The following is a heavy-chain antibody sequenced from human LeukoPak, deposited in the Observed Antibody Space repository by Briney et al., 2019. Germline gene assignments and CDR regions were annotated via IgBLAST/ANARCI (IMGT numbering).Heavy chain of an antibody. D-gene: IGHD5-12*01. J-gene: IGHJ4*02. Sequence: PSETLSLTCTVSGGSISSGSYYWSWIRQPAGKGLEWIGRIYTSGSTKYNPSLKSRVTISVDTSKNQFFLNLSSVTAADTAVYYCARDVDPQFWGQGVLVTVSS. V-gene: IGHV4-61*02. CDR3: ARDVDPQF. CDR1: GGSISSGSYY. CDR2: IYTSGST.